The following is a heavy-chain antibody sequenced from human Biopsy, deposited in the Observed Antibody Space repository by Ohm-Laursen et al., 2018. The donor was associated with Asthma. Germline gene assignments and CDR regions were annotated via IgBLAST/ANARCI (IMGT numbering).Heavy chain of an antibody. CDR2: IHHSGTS. V-gene: IGHV4-31*03. J-gene: IGHJ4*02. CDR1: GDSIISGGCC. CDR3: ARIPRRSGSYFVDY. D-gene: IGHD3-22*01. Sequence: PSQTLSLTCSVSGDSIISGGCCWNWIRQHPGKGLEWIGYIHHSGTSYFNPSLKSRVSFSRDTSKNQFSLRLSSVTAADTAMYYCARIPRRSGSYFVDYWGQGTLVTVSS.